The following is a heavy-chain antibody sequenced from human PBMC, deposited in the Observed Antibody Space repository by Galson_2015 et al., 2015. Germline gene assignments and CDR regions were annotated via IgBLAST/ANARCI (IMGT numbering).Heavy chain of an antibody. CDR1: GGTFSSYA. J-gene: IGHJ6*03. D-gene: IGHD3-10*01. CDR3: ARTYYYGSGNDYYYYYMDV. Sequence: SCKASGGTFSSYAISWVRQAPGQGLEWMGGIIPIFGTANYAQKFQGRVTITADESTSTAYMELSSLRSEDTAVYYCARTYYYGSGNDYYYYYMDVWGKGTTVTVSS. CDR2: IIPIFGTA. V-gene: IGHV1-69*01.